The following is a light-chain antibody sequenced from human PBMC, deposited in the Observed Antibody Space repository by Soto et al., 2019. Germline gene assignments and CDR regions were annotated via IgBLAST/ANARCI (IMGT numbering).Light chain of an antibody. CDR1: SSNIGAGYD. Sequence: QSVLTQPPSVSGAPGQRVTISCTGSSSNIGAGYDVHWYQQLPGTAPKLLIYGNSNRPSGVPDRFSGSKSGTSASLAITGLRAEDEADYYYQSYDSSLSGWVFGGWTKLTVL. CDR2: GNS. V-gene: IGLV1-40*01. J-gene: IGLJ3*02. CDR3: QSYDSSLSGWV.